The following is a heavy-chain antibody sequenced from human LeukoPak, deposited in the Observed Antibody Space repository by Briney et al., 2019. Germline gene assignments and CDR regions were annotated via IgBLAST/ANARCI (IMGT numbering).Heavy chain of an antibody. J-gene: IGHJ6*03. CDR2: ISSSSSYI. D-gene: IGHD2-15*01. CDR3: ARETAGWYYYYMDV. V-gene: IGHV3-21*01. Sequence: GGSLRLSCAASGFTFSSYSMNWVRQAPGKGLDWVSSISSSSSYIYYADSVEGRFTISRDNAKNSLYLQMNSLRAEDTAVYYCARETAGWYYYYMDVWGKGTTVTVSS. CDR1: GFTFSSYS.